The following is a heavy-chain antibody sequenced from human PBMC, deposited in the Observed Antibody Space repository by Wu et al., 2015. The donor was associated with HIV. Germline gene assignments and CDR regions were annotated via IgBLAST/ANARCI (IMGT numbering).Heavy chain of an antibody. J-gene: IGHJ6*03. CDR2: INPNSGGT. V-gene: IGHV1-2*02. CDR1: GYTFTGYY. Sequence: QVQLVQSGVEMKKPGASVKVSCKASGYTFTGYYMHWVRQAPGQGLEWMEWINPNSGGTNYAQKFQGRVTMTRDTSISTAYMELSRLRSDDTAVYYCARDIVVVPALYYYMDVWGKGTTVTVSS. D-gene: IGHD2-2*01. CDR3: ARDIVVVPALYYYMDV.